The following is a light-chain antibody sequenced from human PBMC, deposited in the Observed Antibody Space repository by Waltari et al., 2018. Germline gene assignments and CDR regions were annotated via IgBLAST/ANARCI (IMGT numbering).Light chain of an antibody. Sequence: QSALTQPASVSGSPGPPITISCTGTNNHVGASKFVSWYQQPPGRAPQLMIYDVTERPSGISYRFSGSKSANTASLTISGLLPEDEAIYYCCSFTATHTLLFGGGTTVTVL. CDR2: DVT. V-gene: IGLV2-14*03. J-gene: IGLJ2*01. CDR3: CSFTATHTLL. CDR1: NNHVGASKF.